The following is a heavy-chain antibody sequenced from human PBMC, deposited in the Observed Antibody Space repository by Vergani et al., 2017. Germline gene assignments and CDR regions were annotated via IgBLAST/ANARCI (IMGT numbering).Heavy chain of an antibody. CDR2: IRSDGSIK. CDR3: AKVLRNIVVITGITAMDF. CDR1: GFNFPHYA. J-gene: IGHJ6*02. V-gene: IGHV3-30*02. Sequence: QVQLVESGGGVVQPGGSLRLSCVGSGFNFPHYAMHWVRQAPGKGLDWVAFIRSDGSIKFYGDSVKGRFTISRDNSKNTLFLEMSSLRTEDTAVYFCAKVLRNIVVITGITAMDFWGQGTTVTVSS. D-gene: IGHD2/OR15-2a*01.